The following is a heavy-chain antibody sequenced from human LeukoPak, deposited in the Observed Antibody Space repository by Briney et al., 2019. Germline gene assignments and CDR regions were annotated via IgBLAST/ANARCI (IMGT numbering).Heavy chain of an antibody. CDR1: GFTFSSYA. D-gene: IGHD3-10*01. V-gene: IGHV3-23*01. CDR3: AKDLVYYGSGSYYNGNY. J-gene: IGHJ4*02. CDR2: ISGSGGST. Sequence: VQPGGSLRLSCAASGFTFSSYAMSWVRQAPGKGLEWVSAISGSGGSTYYEDSVKGRFTISRDNSKNTLYLQMNSLRAEDTAVYYCAKDLVYYGSGSYYNGNYWGQETLVTVSS.